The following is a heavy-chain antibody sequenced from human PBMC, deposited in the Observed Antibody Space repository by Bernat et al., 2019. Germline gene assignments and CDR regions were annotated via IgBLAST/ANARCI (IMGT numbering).Heavy chain of an antibody. V-gene: IGHV5-51*01. Sequence: EVQLVQSGAEVKKPGESLKISCKGSGYSFTSYWIGWVRQMPGKGLEWMGIIYPGDSDTRYSPSFQGQFTISAEKSISTAYLQWSSLKASDTAMYYCARHNLDYYYGMDVWGQGTTVTVSS. CDR3: ARHNLDYYYGMDV. D-gene: IGHD1-14*01. CDR2: IYPGDSDT. CDR1: GYSFTSYW. J-gene: IGHJ6*02.